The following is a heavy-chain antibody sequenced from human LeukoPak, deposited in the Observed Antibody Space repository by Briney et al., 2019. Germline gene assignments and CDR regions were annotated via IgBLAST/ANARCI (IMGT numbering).Heavy chain of an antibody. D-gene: IGHD3-22*01. Sequence: KTSETLSLTCTVSGGSINNYYWSWIRQPAGKGLEWIGRIYPSGSTKYNPSLKSRVTMSVDTSKNQFSLKLSSVTAADTAVYYCARGPRGTMISFDPWGQGTLVTVSS. CDR2: IYPSGST. J-gene: IGHJ5*02. CDR1: GGSINNYY. CDR3: ARGPRGTMISFDP. V-gene: IGHV4-4*07.